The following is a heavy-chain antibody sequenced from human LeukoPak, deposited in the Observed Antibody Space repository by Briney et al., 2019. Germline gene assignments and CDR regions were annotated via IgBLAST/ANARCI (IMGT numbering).Heavy chain of an antibody. J-gene: IGHJ4*02. CDR1: GFTFSSYG. CDR2: ISYDGSNK. Sequence: GGSLRLSCAASGFTFSSYGMHWVRQAPGKGLEWVAVISYDGSNKYYADSVKGRFTISRDNSKNTLYLQMNSLRAEDTAVYYCAKDRRIAAAGYYIDYWGQGTLVTVSS. D-gene: IGHD6-13*01. V-gene: IGHV3-30*18. CDR3: AKDRRIAAAGYYIDY.